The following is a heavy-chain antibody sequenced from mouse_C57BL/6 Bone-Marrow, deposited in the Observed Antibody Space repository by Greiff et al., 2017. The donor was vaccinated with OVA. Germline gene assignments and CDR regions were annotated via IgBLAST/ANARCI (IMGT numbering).Heavy chain of an antibody. CDR1: GYTFTDYN. D-gene: IGHD2-5*01. CDR2: INPNNGGT. J-gene: IGHJ3*01. Sequence: EVQLVESGPELVKPGASVKIPCKASGYTFTDYNMDWVKQSHGKSLEWIGDINPNNGGTIYNQKFKGKATLTVDKSSSTAYMELRSLTSEDTAVYYCARSTPTSYSNYWFAYWGQGTLVTVSA. CDR3: ARSTPTSYSNYWFAY. V-gene: IGHV1-18*01.